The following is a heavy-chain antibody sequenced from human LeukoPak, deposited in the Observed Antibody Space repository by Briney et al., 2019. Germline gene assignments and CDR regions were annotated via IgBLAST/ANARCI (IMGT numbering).Heavy chain of an antibody. CDR3: AREGNSGSYSPNAFDI. D-gene: IGHD1-26*01. Sequence: ASVKVSCKASGYTFTGYYMHWVGQAPGQGLEWMGWINPNSGGTNYAQKFQGRVTMTRDTSISTAYMELSRLRSDDTAVYYCAREGNSGSYSPNAFDIWGQGTMVTVSS. CDR2: INPNSGGT. CDR1: GYTFTGYY. V-gene: IGHV1-2*02. J-gene: IGHJ3*02.